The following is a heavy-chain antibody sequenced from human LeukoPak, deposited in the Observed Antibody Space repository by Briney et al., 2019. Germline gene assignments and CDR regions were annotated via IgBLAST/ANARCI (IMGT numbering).Heavy chain of an antibody. CDR3: ASGSYSCDY. J-gene: IGHJ4*02. CDR1: GFTFSSYE. Sequence: GGSLGLSCAASGFTFSSYEMNWVRQAPGKGLEWVSYISSSGSTIYYADSVKGRFTVSRDNAKNSLYLQMNSLRAEDTAVYYCASGSYSCDYWGQGTLVTVSS. D-gene: IGHD1-26*01. CDR2: ISSSGSTI. V-gene: IGHV3-48*03.